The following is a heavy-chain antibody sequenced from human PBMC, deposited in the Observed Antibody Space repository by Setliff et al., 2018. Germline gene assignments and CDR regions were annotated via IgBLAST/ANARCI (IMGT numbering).Heavy chain of an antibody. J-gene: IGHJ4*02. V-gene: IGHV4-34*12. CDR2: IIHSGST. D-gene: IGHD2-15*01. Sequence: SETLSLTCAVYGGSFSGYYWSWIRQPPGKRLEWIGEIIHSGSTNYNPSLKSRVTISMDTSRNQFSLKVSSVTAADTAVYYCARSFSRSEKFLLDYWGQGALVTVSS. CDR1: GGSFSGYY. CDR3: ARSFSRSEKFLLDY.